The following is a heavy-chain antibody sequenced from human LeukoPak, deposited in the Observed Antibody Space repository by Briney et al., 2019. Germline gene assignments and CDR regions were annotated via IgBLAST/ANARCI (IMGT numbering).Heavy chain of an antibody. J-gene: IGHJ5*02. V-gene: IGHV3-9*01. CDR1: GFTFDDYA. Sequence: GGSLRLSCAASGFTFDDYAMHWVRQAPGKGLEWVSGISWNSGSIGHADSVKGRFTISRDNAKNSLYLQMNSLRAEDTALYYCAKDRGSSWYLGWFDPWGQGTLVTVSS. D-gene: IGHD6-13*01. CDR3: AKDRGSSWYLGWFDP. CDR2: ISWNSGSI.